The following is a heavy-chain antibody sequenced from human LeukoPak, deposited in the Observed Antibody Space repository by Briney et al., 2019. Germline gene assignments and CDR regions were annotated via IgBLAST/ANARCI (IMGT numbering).Heavy chain of an antibody. J-gene: IGHJ4*02. CDR2: IRYDGSNK. V-gene: IGHV3-30*02. CDR3: ARARYDSSGYYPILDY. CDR1: GFTFSSYE. D-gene: IGHD3-22*01. Sequence: PGGSLRLSCAASGFTFSSYEMNWVRQAPGKGLEWVAFIRYDGSNKYYADSVKGRFTISRDNSKNMLYLQMNSLRAEDTAVYYCARARYDSSGYYPILDYWGQGTLVTVSS.